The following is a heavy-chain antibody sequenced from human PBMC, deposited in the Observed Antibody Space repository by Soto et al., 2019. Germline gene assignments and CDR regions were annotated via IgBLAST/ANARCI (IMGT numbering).Heavy chain of an antibody. CDR3: AKDRVATLGGGAFDI. CDR1: GFTFSSYA. V-gene: IGHV3-23*01. Sequence: EVQLLESGGGLVQPGGSLRLSCAASGFTFSSYAMSWVRQAPGKGLEWVSAISGSGGSTYYADSVKGRFSISRDNYKNTLYLQMNRLRAEDTAVYYCAKDRVATLGGGAFDIWGQGTMVTVSS. D-gene: IGHD5-12*01. J-gene: IGHJ3*02. CDR2: ISGSGGST.